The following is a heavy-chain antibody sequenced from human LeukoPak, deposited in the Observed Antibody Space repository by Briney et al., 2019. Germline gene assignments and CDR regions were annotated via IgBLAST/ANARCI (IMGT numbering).Heavy chain of an antibody. Sequence: SETLSLTCAVYGGPFSGYYWRGIRQPPGKGLDWIGEINHSGSTNYNPSLKSRVTISVDTSKNQFSLKLSSVTAADTAVYYCARESGYYDSSGYSRYYYYMDVWGKGTTVTVSS. J-gene: IGHJ6*03. V-gene: IGHV4-34*01. D-gene: IGHD3-22*01. CDR3: ARESGYYDSSGYSRYYYYMDV. CDR1: GGPFSGYY. CDR2: INHSGST.